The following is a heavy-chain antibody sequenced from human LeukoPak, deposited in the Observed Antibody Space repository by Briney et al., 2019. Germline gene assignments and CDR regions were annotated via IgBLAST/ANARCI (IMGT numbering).Heavy chain of an antibody. Sequence: GGSLRLSCAASGFTFSSSVMSWVRQAPGKGLEWVSAISSSGSNTDNADSLKGRFTISRDNSKDTLYLQMNSLRVEDTAVYYCARRTSGAKDVWGKGTTVTVSP. J-gene: IGHJ6*04. CDR3: ARRTSGAKDV. V-gene: IGHV3-23*01. CDR2: ISSSGSNT. D-gene: IGHD3-16*01. CDR1: GFTFSSSV.